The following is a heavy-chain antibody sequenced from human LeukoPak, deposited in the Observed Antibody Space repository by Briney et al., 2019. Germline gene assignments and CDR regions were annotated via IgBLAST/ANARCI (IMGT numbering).Heavy chain of an antibody. V-gene: IGHV3-30-3*01. CDR1: GFTFSSYA. CDR2: ISYDGSNK. Sequence: GRSLRLSCAASGFTFSSYAMHWVRQAPGKGLEWVAVISYDGSNKYYADSVKGRFTVSRDNSKNTLYLQMNSLRAEDTAVYYCARALTILNWFDPWGQGTLVTVSS. CDR3: ARALTILNWFDP. J-gene: IGHJ5*02. D-gene: IGHD3-9*01.